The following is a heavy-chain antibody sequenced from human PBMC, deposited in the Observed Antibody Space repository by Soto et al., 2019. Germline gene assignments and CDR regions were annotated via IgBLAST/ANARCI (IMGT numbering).Heavy chain of an antibody. CDR3: ARRGSGSYYDY. CDR2: ISGSGGST. D-gene: IGHD1-26*01. J-gene: IGHJ4*02. V-gene: IGHV3-23*01. Sequence: EVQLLESGGGLVQPGGSLRLSCAASGFTFSSYAMRWVRQAPGKGLEWVSAISGSGGSTYYXXSVKGRFTISRDNSKXXXXXXXXXXXAEDTAVXYCARRGSGSYYDYWGQGTLVTVSS. CDR1: GFTFSSYA.